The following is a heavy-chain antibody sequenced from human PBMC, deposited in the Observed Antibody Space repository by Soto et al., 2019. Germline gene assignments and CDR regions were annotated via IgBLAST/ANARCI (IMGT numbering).Heavy chain of an antibody. V-gene: IGHV3-23*01. CDR3: AKMDRKLWLLAFDI. J-gene: IGHJ3*02. D-gene: IGHD5-18*01. CDR1: GFTFSSYA. Sequence: EVQLLESGGGLVQPGGSLRLSCAAAGFTFSSYAMSWVRQAPGKGLEGVSAISGSGGSTYYADSVKGRFTISRDNSKNTLYQQMNSLRAADTSVYYCAKMDRKLWLLAFDIWGQGTMVTVSS. CDR2: ISGSGGST.